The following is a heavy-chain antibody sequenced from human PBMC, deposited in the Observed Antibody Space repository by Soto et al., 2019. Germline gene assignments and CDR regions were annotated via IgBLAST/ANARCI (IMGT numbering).Heavy chain of an antibody. D-gene: IGHD2-15*01. CDR1: GGTFSSYA. J-gene: IGHJ6*02. CDR2: IIPIFGTA. CDR3: ASEVVAATQGYYYGMDV. V-gene: IGHV1-69*13. Sequence: ASVKVSCKASGGTFSSYAISWVRQAPGQGLEWMGGIIPIFGTANYAQKFQGRVTITADESTSTAYMELSSLRSEDTAVYYCASEVVAATQGYYYGMDVWGQGTTVTVSS.